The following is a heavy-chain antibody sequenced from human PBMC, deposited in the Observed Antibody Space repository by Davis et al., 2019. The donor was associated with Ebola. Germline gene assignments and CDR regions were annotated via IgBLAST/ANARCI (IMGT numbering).Heavy chain of an antibody. Sequence: GESLKISCAASGFTFSSYGMHWVRQAPGKGLEWLANINQYGGEEYYVDSVKGRFTIFRDNAKNSLYLHLHSVRAEDTAIYYCAREIANGHHGMDVWGQGTTITVSS. CDR3: AREIANGHHGMDV. CDR2: INQYGGEE. J-gene: IGHJ6*02. V-gene: IGHV3-7*01. CDR1: GFTFSSYG. D-gene: IGHD2-8*01.